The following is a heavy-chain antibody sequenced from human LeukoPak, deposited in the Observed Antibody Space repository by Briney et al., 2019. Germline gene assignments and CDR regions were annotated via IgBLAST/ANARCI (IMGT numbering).Heavy chain of an antibody. Sequence: ASVKVSCKASGGTFSSYAISWVRQAPGQGLEWMGGIIPIFGTANYAQKFQGRVTITADESTSTAYMELSSLRSEDTAVYYCAKEGVSVVPVALMDAWGKGTTVTISS. J-gene: IGHJ6*03. CDR2: IIPIFGTA. CDR3: AKEGVSVVPVALMDA. CDR1: GGTFSSYA. D-gene: IGHD2-8*01. V-gene: IGHV1-69*13.